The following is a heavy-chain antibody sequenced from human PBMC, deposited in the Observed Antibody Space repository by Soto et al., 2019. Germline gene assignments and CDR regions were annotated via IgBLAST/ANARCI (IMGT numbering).Heavy chain of an antibody. D-gene: IGHD3-16*02. V-gene: IGHV3-48*02. J-gene: IGHJ6*02. Sequence: EVHLVESGGGLVQPGGSLRLSCAASGFTFSSYSMNWVRQAPGKGLEWVSYSSDSSAKYYADSMKGRFTMSRDNAKNSLFLPMNSLRDEDTAVYYCARAWSGRYRSYGLDVWGHGTTVTVSS. CDR3: ARAWSGRYRSYGLDV. CDR2: SSDSSAK. CDR1: GFTFSSYS.